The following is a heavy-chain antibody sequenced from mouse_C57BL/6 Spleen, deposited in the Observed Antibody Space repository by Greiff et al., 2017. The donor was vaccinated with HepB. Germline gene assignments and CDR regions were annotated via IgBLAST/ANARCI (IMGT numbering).Heavy chain of an antibody. Sequence: EVQRVESGGGLVQPKGSLKLSCAASGFTFHTYAMHWVRPAPGKGLEWVARIRSKSSNYATYYADSVKDRFTISRDDSQSMLYLQMNNLKTEDTAMYYCVRDRVGLYYFDVWGTGTTVTVSS. J-gene: IGHJ1*03. CDR2: IRSKSSNYAT. D-gene: IGHD4-1*01. CDR3: VRDRVGLYYFDV. CDR1: GFTFHTYA. V-gene: IGHV10-3*01.